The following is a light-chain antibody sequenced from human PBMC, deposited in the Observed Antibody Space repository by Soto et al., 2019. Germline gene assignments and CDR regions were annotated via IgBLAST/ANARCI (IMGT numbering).Light chain of an antibody. Sequence: EIVMTQSPATLSVSPGERATLSCRASQSFSSNLAWYQQKTGQAPRLLIYGASTRTTGIPARFSGSGCGTEFTLTISSRQSEDFAVYYCQQYNNWPPWTFGQGTKVEIK. CDR2: GAS. CDR1: QSFSSN. J-gene: IGKJ1*01. V-gene: IGKV3-15*01. CDR3: QQYNNWPPWT.